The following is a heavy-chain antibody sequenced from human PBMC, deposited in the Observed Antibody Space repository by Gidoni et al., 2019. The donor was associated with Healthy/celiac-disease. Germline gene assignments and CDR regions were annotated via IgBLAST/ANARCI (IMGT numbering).Heavy chain of an antibody. CDR3: TREWFGEFSDY. CDR2: IRSKAYGGTT. Sequence: EVQLVESGGGLVQPGRSLRLSCTASGFTFGDYAMSWFRQAPGKGLEWVGFIRSKAYGGTTEYAASVKGRFTISRDDSKSIAYLQMNSLKTEDTAVYYCTREWFGEFSDYWGQGTLVTVSS. D-gene: IGHD3-10*01. CDR1: GFTFGDYA. J-gene: IGHJ4*02. V-gene: IGHV3-49*03.